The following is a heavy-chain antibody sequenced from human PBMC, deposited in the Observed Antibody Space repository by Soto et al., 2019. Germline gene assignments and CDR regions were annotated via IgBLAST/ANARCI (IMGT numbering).Heavy chain of an antibody. CDR3: AKGPRGYDILTGFFDY. Sequence: GGSLRLSCAASGFTFSSYAMSWVRQAPGKGLEWVSAISGSGGSTYYADSVKGRFTISRDNSKNTLYLQMNSLRAEDTAVYYCAKGPRGYDILTGFFDYWGQGTLVTVSS. CDR2: ISGSGGST. CDR1: GFTFSSYA. V-gene: IGHV3-23*01. D-gene: IGHD3-9*01. J-gene: IGHJ4*02.